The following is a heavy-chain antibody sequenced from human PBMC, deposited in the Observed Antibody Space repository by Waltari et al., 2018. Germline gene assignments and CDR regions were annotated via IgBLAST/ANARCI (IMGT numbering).Heavy chain of an antibody. D-gene: IGHD3-16*02. CDR1: GGSFSGYY. CDR2: INQSGST. CDR3: ARDRGLRRLSTFEI. V-gene: IGHV4-34*01. Sequence: QVQLQQWGAGLLKPSETLSLTCAVYGGSFSGYYWSWIRQPPGKGLAWIGEINQSGSTNFHPSRQSPTTISVNTSKSQFSPKLSSVTAADTAVYYCARDRGLRRLSTFEIWGQGTMVTVSS. J-gene: IGHJ3*02.